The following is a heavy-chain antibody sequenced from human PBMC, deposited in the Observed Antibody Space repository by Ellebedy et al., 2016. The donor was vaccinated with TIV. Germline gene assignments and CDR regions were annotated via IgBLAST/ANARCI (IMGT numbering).Heavy chain of an antibody. V-gene: IGHV4-39*07. CDR3: AKSGTTGSYYYYMDV. Sequence: SETLSLXCTVSGDSISTDSYFWVWARQPPGKGLEWIGRIYTGGSTNYNPSLQSRVTISVDPSKNQFSVTLNSVTAADTAVYYCAKSGTTGSYYYYMDVWGKGTTVTVSS. CDR1: GDSISTDSYF. J-gene: IGHJ6*03. CDR2: IYTGGST. D-gene: IGHD1-1*01.